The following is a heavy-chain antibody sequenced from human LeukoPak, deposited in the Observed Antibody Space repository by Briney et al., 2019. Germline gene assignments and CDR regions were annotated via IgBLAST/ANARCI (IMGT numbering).Heavy chain of an antibody. D-gene: IGHD3-22*01. V-gene: IGHV1-69*04. J-gene: IGHJ3*02. CDR3: ARDRGPYYYDSSGYLLNAFDI. Sequence: SVKVSCKASGGTFSSYTISWVRQAPGQGLEWMGRIIPILGIANYAQKFQGRVTITADKSTSTAYMELSSLRSEDTAVYYCARDRGPYYYDSSGYLLNAFDIWGQGTMVTVSS. CDR1: GGTFSSYT. CDR2: IIPILGIA.